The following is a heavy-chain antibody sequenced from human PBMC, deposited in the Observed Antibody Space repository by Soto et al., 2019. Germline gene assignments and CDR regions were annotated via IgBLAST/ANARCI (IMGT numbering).Heavy chain of an antibody. CDR1: GYTFTSYG. Sequence: ASVKVSCKASGYTFTSYGISWVRQAPGQGLEWMGWINANNGGTNYAQKFQGCVNMTRDTSISTAYKELSRLRSDDTAVYYCARGEDGYKTRYNWFDPWGQGTLVTVSS. J-gene: IGHJ5*02. CDR2: INANNGGT. V-gene: IGHV1-18*01. CDR3: ARGEDGYKTRYNWFDP. D-gene: IGHD5-12*01.